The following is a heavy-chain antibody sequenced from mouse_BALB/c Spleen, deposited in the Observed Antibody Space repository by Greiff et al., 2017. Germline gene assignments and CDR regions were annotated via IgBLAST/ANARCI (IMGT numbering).Heavy chain of an antibody. Sequence: VQLQQSGTVLARPGASVKMSCKASGYTFTSYWMHWVKQRPGQGLEWIGAINPGNSDTSYNQKFKGKAKLTAVTSTSTAYMELSSLTNEDSAVYYCASYDYDEGWFAYWGQGTLVTVSA. CDR2: INPGNSDT. V-gene: IGHV1-5*01. J-gene: IGHJ3*01. CDR3: ASYDYDEGWFAY. D-gene: IGHD2-4*01. CDR1: GYTFTSYW.